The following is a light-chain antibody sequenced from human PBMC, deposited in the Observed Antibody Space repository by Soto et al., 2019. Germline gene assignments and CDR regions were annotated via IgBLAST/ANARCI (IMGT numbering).Light chain of an antibody. J-gene: IGLJ1*01. CDR3: NSYTASSTYV. Sequence: QSALTQPASVSGSPGQSITISCTGTSSDVGGYNFVSWYQHHPGKAPKLMIYGVTNRPSGVSNRFSGSKSDNTASLTISGLQAEDEADYYCNSYTASSTYVFGTGTTLTVL. V-gene: IGLV2-14*03. CDR2: GVT. CDR1: SSDVGGYNF.